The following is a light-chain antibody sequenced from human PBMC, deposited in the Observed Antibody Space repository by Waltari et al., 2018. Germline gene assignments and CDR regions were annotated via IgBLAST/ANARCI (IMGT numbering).Light chain of an antibody. CDR3: CSYVTSRTFV. CDR2: EGN. CDR1: SSDVDSYNF. V-gene: IGLV2-23*03. Sequence: QSALTQPASVSGSPGQSIPISCSGSSSDVDSYNFVSWYQQHPGKVPKLILYEGNKRPSGVSNRFSGSKSGDTASLTISGLQAEDEAAYYCCSYVTSRTFVFGGGTKVSVL. J-gene: IGLJ2*01.